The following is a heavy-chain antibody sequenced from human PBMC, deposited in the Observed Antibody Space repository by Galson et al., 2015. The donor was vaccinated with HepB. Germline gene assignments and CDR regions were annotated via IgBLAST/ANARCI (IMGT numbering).Heavy chain of an antibody. CDR2: ISNNNGYI. CDR1: GISFSSHS. D-gene: IGHD3-3*02. CDR3: ARSTLNIFGTMIKPLDY. Sequence: SLRLSCAASGISFSSHSMNWVRQAPGKGLEWVSIISNNNGYIYYADSVKGRFTASRDNARNSLFLQMNSLRPDDTAVYYCARSTLNIFGTMIKPLDYWGPGTQAIVSS. V-gene: IGHV3-21*06. J-gene: IGHJ4*02.